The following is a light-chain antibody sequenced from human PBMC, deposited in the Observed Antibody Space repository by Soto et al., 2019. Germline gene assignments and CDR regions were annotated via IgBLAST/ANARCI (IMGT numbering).Light chain of an antibody. V-gene: IGKV1-5*01. CDR3: QQHNSYPTWT. J-gene: IGKJ1*01. CDR1: QSISSW. CDR2: DAS. Sequence: DIQMTQSPSTLSASVGDRVTITCRASQSISSWLAWYQQKPGKAPKLLIYDASSLESGVPSRFSGSGSGTEFTPAVIGLRPDYFAPHDCQQHNSYPTWTFGQWTKVEIK.